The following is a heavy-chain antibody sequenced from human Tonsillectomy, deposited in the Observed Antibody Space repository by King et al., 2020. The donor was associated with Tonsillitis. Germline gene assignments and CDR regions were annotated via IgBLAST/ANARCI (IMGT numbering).Heavy chain of an antibody. Sequence: EVQLVDSGGGLVQPGGSLRLSCAASGFTFSPYSMNWVRQAPGKGLEWVSYIEGDSSAIHYADSVKGRFTISRDNADNSLYLQMNNLRAEDTALYYCAREIYYYGSGPHYHAFDIWGQGTMVTVSS. CDR1: GFTFSPYS. J-gene: IGHJ3*02. V-gene: IGHV3-48*01. CDR2: IEGDSSAI. CDR3: AREIYYYGSGPHYHAFDI. D-gene: IGHD3-10*01.